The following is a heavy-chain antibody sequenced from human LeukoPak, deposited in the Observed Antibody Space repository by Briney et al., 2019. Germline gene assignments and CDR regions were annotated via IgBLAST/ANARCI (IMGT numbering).Heavy chain of an antibody. D-gene: IGHD6-13*01. CDR1: GYTFTSYA. V-gene: IGHV1-3*01. J-gene: IGHJ5*02. CDR2: INAGNGNT. CDR3: ARGRDSSSWAAFIS. Sequence: ASVKVSCKASGYTFTSYAMHWVRQAPGQRLEWMGWINAGNGNTKYSQKFQGRVTITRDTSASTAYMELGSLRSEDTAVYYCARGRDSSSWAAFISWGQGTLVTVSS.